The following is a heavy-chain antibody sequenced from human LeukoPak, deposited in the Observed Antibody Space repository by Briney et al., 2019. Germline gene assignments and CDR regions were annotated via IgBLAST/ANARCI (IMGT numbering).Heavy chain of an antibody. D-gene: IGHD1-1*01. CDR3: VRAETGTTQLDY. Sequence: PGGSLRLSCAASGFTFTKYWMHWVRQAPGKGLVWVSLIYGDGTTTTYADSVKGRFTISRDNGKNTLYLQMNSLTVEDTAVYYFVRAETGTTQLDYWGQGTLVSVSS. CDR1: GFTFTKYW. J-gene: IGHJ4*02. V-gene: IGHV3-74*01. CDR2: IYGDGTTT.